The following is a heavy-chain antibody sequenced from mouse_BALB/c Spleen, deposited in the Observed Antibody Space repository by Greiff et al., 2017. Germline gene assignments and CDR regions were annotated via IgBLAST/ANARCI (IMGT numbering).Heavy chain of an antibody. Sequence: QVQLQQSGPELVKPGALVKISCKASGYTFTSYYMYWVKQRPGQGLEWIGEIKPSNGGTNFNEKFRSKATLTVDKSSSTAYMQHSSLTSEDSAVYYCTRYQREKMYYYGSSYEGAMDYWGQGTSVTVSS. J-gene: IGHJ4*01. V-gene: IGHV1S81*02. CDR2: IKPSNGGT. CDR1: GYTFTSYY. CDR3: TRYQREKMYYYGSSYEGAMDY. D-gene: IGHD1-1*01.